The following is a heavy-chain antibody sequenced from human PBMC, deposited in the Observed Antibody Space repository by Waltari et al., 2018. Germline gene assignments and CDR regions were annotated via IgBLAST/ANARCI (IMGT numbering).Heavy chain of an antibody. J-gene: IGHJ6*02. V-gene: IGHV4-59*01. CDR1: GGSISSYY. Sequence: QVQLQESGPGLVKPSETLSLTCTVSGGSISSYYWSWIRQPPGKGLEWIGYIYYSGSTNYNPSLKSRVTISVDTSKNQFSLKLSSVTAADTAVYYCARVAANGLSLYYYGMDVWGQGTTVTVSS. CDR3: ARVAANGLSLYYYGMDV. CDR2: IYYSGST. D-gene: IGHD6-19*01.